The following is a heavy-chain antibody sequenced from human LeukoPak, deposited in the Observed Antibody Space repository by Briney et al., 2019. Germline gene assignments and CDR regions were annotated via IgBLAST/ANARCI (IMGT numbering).Heavy chain of an antibody. D-gene: IGHD1-26*01. CDR2: IRSTGDST. Sequence: GGSLRLSCAASGFTFSSYAITWVRQAPGKGLEWVSSIRSTGDSTFYADSVKGRFTISRDNSKNTLYLQMNSLRAEDTAVYYCARGLMGATEEWTFDYWGQGTLVTVSS. CDR3: ARGLMGATEEWTFDY. CDR1: GFTFSSYA. J-gene: IGHJ4*02. V-gene: IGHV3-23*01.